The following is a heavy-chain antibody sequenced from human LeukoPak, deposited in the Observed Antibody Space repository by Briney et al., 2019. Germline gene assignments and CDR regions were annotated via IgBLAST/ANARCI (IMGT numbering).Heavy chain of an antibody. Sequence: PSETLSLTCTVSGGSISSYYWSWIRQAPGKGLEWVSYISSSGSTIYYTDSVKGRFTISRDNAKNSLYLQMNSLRAEDTAVYYCARDSVEFGFGELSSDYWGQGTLVTVSS. V-gene: IGHV3-11*01. CDR3: ARDSVEFGFGELSSDY. D-gene: IGHD3-10*01. J-gene: IGHJ4*02. CDR2: ISSSGSTI. CDR1: GGSISSYY.